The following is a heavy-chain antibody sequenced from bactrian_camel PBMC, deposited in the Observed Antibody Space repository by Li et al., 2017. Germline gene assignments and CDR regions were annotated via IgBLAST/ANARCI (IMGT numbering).Heavy chain of an antibody. J-gene: IGHJ4*01. CDR2: RDKDGSK. V-gene: IGHV3S57*01. CDR1: GHTYTSNS. Sequence: VQLVESGGASVQAGGSLRLSCAASGHTYTSNSMGWFRQAPGKEREGVARRDKDGSKTYVDSVKGRFTISQDKAKNTIYLQMNSLTPDDTAVYHCVEGPVGQCWSQGTQVTVS. CDR3: VEGPVGQC. D-gene: IGHD1*01.